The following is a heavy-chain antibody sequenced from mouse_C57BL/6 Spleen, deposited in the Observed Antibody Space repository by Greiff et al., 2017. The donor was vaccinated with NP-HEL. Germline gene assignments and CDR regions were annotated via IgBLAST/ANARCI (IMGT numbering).Heavy chain of an antibody. D-gene: IGHD2-4*01. V-gene: IGHV1-82*01. J-gene: IGHJ4*01. CDR3: ARLYDYDEGYAMDY. CDR2: IYPGDGDT. CDR1: GYAFSSSW. Sequence: VQLVESGPELVKPGASVKISCKASGYAFSSSWMNWVKQRPGKGLEWIGRIYPGDGDTNYNGKFKGKATLTADKSSSTAYMQLSSLTSEDSAVYFCARLYDYDEGYAMDYWGQGTSVTVSS.